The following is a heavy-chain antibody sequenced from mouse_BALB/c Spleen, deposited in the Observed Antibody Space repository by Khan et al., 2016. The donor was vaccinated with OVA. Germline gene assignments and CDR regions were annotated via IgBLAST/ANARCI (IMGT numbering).Heavy chain of an antibody. Sequence: QVQLKESGAELARPGASVRMSCKASGYTFTSYTIHWIKKRPGQGLEWIGYINPSNGYTNYNQKFKDKATLTTDKSSTTAYLQLSSLTSDDSAVYNCVRDGANHRNDGWLAYWGQGTLVTVSA. CDR1: GYTFTSYT. V-gene: IGHV1-4*01. CDR2: INPSNGYT. CDR3: VRDGANHRNDGWLAY. D-gene: IGHD2-14*01. J-gene: IGHJ3*01.